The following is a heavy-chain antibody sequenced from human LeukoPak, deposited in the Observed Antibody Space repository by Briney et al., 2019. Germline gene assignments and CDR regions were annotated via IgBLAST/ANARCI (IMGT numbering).Heavy chain of an antibody. CDR2: IYPGDSDT. CDR1: GYSFTSYW. Sequence: GESLKISCKGSGYSFTSYWIGWVRQVPGKGLERMGIIYPGDSDTRYSPSFQGQVTISADKSISTAYLQWSSLRASDTAMYYCARGRSIDYYYMDVWGKGTTVTVSS. CDR3: ARGRSIDYYYMDV. J-gene: IGHJ6*03. V-gene: IGHV5-51*01. D-gene: IGHD1-26*01.